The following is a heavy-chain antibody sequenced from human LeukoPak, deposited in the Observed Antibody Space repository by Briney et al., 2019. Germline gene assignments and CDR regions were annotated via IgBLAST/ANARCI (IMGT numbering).Heavy chain of an antibody. V-gene: IGHV4-39*01. J-gene: IGHJ4*02. CDR2: IYYSGNT. CDR1: GGSISSYY. Sequence: KTSETLSLTCTVSGGSISSYYWGWIRQPPGKGLEWIGSIYYSGNTYYNPSLKSRVTISADMSNNQFSLKLNSVAAADTAVYYCARIDYYDSSGEAYYFDYWGQGTLVTVSS. D-gene: IGHD3-22*01. CDR3: ARIDYYDSSGEAYYFDY.